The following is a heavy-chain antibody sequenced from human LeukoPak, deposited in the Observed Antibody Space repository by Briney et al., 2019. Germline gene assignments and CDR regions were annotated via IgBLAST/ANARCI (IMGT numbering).Heavy chain of an antibody. CDR2: ISGSGGST. V-gene: IGHV3-23*01. Sequence: GGSLRLSCAAFGFTFSTYSMNWVRQAPGKGLEWVSAISGSGGSTYYADSVKGRFTISRDNSKNTLYLQMNSLRAEDTAVYYCANHVGPWGYGSGSYYTRWGQGTLVTVSS. CDR3: ANHVGPWGYGSGSYYTR. D-gene: IGHD3-10*01. J-gene: IGHJ4*02. CDR1: GFTFSTYS.